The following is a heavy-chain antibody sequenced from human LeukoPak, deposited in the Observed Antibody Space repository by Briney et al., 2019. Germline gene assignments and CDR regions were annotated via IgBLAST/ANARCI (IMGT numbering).Heavy chain of an antibody. CDR2: ISYSGRT. D-gene: IGHD6-13*01. V-gene: IGHV4-39*01. Sequence: SETLSLTCTVSGDSISSSSYFWGWIRQSPGKGLEWIGSISYSGRTYYNPSLKSRVTISVDTSKNQFSLNLRAVTAADTAVYYCARALAAAGAIDIRGQGTMVTVSS. CDR1: GDSISSSSYF. CDR3: ARALAAAGAIDI. J-gene: IGHJ3*02.